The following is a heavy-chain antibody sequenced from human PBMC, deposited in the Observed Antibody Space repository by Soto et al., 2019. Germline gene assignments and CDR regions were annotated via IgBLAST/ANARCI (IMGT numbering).Heavy chain of an antibody. D-gene: IGHD1-1*01. CDR2: INPNSGGT. J-gene: IGHJ6*02. Sequence: ASVKVSCKASGYTFTGYYMHWVRQAPGQGLEWMGWINPNSGGTNYAQKFQGWVTMTRDTSISTAYMELSRLRSDDTAVYYCARGLSPVGTTGYYYYGMYVWGQGTTVTVSS. V-gene: IGHV1-2*04. CDR1: GYTFTGYY. CDR3: ARGLSPVGTTGYYYYGMYV.